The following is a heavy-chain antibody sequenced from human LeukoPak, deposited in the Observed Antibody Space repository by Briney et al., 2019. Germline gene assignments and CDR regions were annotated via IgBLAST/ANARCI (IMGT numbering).Heavy chain of an antibody. CDR2: ISGRGETT. Sequence: GGSLRLSCAASGFSFSSYAMSWVRQAPGKGLEWVSAISGRGETTYYADSVKGRFTISRDNANNTVSLQTSSLRPEDTAVYYCAKYRMRDSSGSYLHWGQGIQVAVSS. CDR3: AKYRMRDSSGSYLH. V-gene: IGHV3-23*01. CDR1: GFSFSSYA. J-gene: IGHJ4*02. D-gene: IGHD3-22*01.